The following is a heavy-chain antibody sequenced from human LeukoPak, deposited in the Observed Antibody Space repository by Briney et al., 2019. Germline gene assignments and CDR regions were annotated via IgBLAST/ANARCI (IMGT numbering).Heavy chain of an antibody. CDR3: ARGQARLSWFDP. Sequence: SETLSLTCTVSGGSISSSSSYWGWIRQPPGKGLEWIGGIYHSGSTYYNPSLKSRVTISVDTSKNQFFLKLRSVTAADTAVYYCARGQARLSWFDPWGQGTLVTVSS. J-gene: IGHJ5*02. D-gene: IGHD6-19*01. CDR1: GGSISSSSSY. V-gene: IGHV4-39*07. CDR2: IYHSGST.